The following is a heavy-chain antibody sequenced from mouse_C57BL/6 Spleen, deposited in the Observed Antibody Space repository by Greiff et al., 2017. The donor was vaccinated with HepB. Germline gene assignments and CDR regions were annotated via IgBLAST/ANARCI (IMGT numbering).Heavy chain of an antibody. Sequence: VKLQESGAELARPGASVKLSCKASGYTFTSYGISWVKQRTGQGLEWIGEIYPRSGNTYYNEKFKGKATLTADKSSSTAYMELRSLTSEDSAVYICAREYGYDVAWFAYWGQGTLVTVSA. CDR3: AREYGYDVAWFAY. D-gene: IGHD2-2*01. V-gene: IGHV1-81*01. J-gene: IGHJ3*01. CDR2: IYPRSGNT. CDR1: GYTFTSYG.